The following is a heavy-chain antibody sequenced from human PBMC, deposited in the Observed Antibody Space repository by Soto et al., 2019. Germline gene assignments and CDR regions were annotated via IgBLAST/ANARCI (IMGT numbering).Heavy chain of an antibody. CDR1: GFTFSSYA. J-gene: IGHJ6*02. CDR3: AKDKMPGV. D-gene: IGHD2-2*01. V-gene: IGHV3-23*01. Sequence: EVQRLESGGGLVQPGGSLRLSCAASGFTFSSYAMSWVRQAPGKGLEWVSAISGTGGSTYYADSLKGRFTISRDNSKNTLYLKMNSLRAEDTAVYYCAKDKMPGVWGQGTTVTVSS. CDR2: ISGTGGST.